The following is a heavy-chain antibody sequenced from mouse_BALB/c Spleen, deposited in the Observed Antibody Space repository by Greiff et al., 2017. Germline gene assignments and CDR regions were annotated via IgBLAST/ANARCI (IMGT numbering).Heavy chain of an antibody. CDR2: INSNGGST. J-gene: IGHJ4*01. CDR3: ARDHGY. CDR1: GFTFSSYG. V-gene: IGHV5-6-3*01. Sequence: DVMLVESGGGLVQPGGSLKLSCAASGFTFSSYGMSWVRQTPDKRLELVATINSNGGSTYYPDSVKGRFTISRDNAKNTLYLQMSSLKSEDTAMYYCARDHGYWGQGTSVTVSS.